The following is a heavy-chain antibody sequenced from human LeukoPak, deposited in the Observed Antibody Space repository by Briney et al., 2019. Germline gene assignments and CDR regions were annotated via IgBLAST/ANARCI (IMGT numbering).Heavy chain of an antibody. CDR3: AKGPAPIAVAGTDY. Sequence: PGGSLRLSCAASGFTSCSYAMSWVRRAPGKGLEWVSAISGSGGSTYYADSVKGRFTISRDNSKNTLYLQMNSLRAEDTAVYYCAKGPAPIAVAGTDYWGQGTLVTISS. CDR1: GFTSCSYA. J-gene: IGHJ4*02. V-gene: IGHV3-23*01. D-gene: IGHD6-19*01. CDR2: ISGSGGST.